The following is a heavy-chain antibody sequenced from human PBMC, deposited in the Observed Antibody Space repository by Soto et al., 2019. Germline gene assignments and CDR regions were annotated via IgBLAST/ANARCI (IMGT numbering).Heavy chain of an antibody. J-gene: IGHJ6*02. CDR1: GYTFTGYY. D-gene: IGHD2-2*02. Sequence: ASVKVSCKASGYTFTGYYMHWVRQAPGQGLEWMGWINPNSGGTNYAQKFQGRVTMTRDTSISTAYMELSRLRSDDTAVNYCARERCSSTSCYMTQKPLVYYYYGMAVWGQGTKVTVSS. V-gene: IGHV1-2*02. CDR3: ARERCSSTSCYMTQKPLVYYYYGMAV. CDR2: INPNSGGT.